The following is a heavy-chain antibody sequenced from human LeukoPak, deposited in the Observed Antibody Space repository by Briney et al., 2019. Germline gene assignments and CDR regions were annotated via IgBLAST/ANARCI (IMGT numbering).Heavy chain of an antibody. CDR1: GYTFTSYY. CDR3: AREHMTRVTLDY. V-gene: IGHV1-2*02. D-gene: IGHD4-17*01. J-gene: IGHJ4*02. CDR2: INPSGGGT. Sequence: GASVKVSCKASGYTFTSYYMHWVRQAPGQGLEWMGIINPSGGGTKYAQKFQGRVTMTRDTSISTAYVELSRLRSDDTAVYYCAREHMTRVTLDYWGQGTLVTVSS.